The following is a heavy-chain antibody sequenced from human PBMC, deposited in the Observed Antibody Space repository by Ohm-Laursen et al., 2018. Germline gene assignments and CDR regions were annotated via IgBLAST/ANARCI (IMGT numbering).Heavy chain of an antibody. Sequence: GSSVKVSCKASGGTFSSYAISWVRQAPGQGLEWMGGIIPIFGTANYAQKFQGRVTITADESTSTAYMELSSLRSEDTAVHYCARLLGYSYGLDFDYWGQGTLVTVSS. CDR2: IIPIFGTA. D-gene: IGHD5-18*01. J-gene: IGHJ4*02. CDR3: ARLLGYSYGLDFDY. CDR1: GGTFSSYA. V-gene: IGHV1-69*01.